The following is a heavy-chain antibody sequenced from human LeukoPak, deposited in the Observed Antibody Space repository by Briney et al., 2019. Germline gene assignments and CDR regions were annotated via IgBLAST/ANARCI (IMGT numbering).Heavy chain of an antibody. D-gene: IGHD6-25*01. CDR2: IRSKANSYAT. J-gene: IGHJ4*02. CDR1: GFTFSGSA. CDR3: TRLEGGYRFFDY. Sequence: GGSRRLSVEAPGFTFSGSAMPWFRQASGKGWEWVGRIRSKANSYATAYAASVKGRFTISRDDSKNTAYLQMNSLKTEDTAVYYCTRLEGGYRFFDYWGQGTLVTVSS. V-gene: IGHV3-73*01.